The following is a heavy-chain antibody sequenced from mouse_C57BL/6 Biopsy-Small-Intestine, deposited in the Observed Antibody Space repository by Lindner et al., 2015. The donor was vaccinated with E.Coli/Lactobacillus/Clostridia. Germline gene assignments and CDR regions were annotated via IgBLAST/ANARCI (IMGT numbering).Heavy chain of an antibody. Sequence: QLQESGPELIKPGASVRMSCTASGYTFTNYVIHWVKQKPGQGLEWIGYFNPYNDDTKYNEKFKDRATLTSDRSSSTAYMELSSLTSEDSAVYYCARYGPFYALDYWGQGTSVTVSS. CDR3: ARYGPFYALDY. CDR1: GYTFTNYV. J-gene: IGHJ4*01. CDR2: FNPYNDDT. V-gene: IGHV1-14*01. D-gene: IGHD1-1*02.